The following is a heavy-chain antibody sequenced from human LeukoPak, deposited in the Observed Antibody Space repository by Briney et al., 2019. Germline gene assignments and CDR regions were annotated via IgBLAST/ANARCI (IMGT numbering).Heavy chain of an antibody. CDR1: GFTFSSYG. J-gene: IGHJ4*02. V-gene: IGHV3-21*01. CDR3: ARDSSGWYDY. D-gene: IGHD6-19*01. Sequence: GGSLRLSCAASGFTFSSYGMHWVRQAPGKGLEWVSSISSSSSYIYYADSVKGRFTISRDNAKNSLYLQMNSLRAEDTAVYYCARDSSGWYDYWGQGTLVTVSS. CDR2: ISSSSSYI.